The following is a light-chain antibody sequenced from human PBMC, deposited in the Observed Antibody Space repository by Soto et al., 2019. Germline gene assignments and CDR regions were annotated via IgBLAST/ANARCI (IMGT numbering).Light chain of an antibody. CDR3: QQRSSWIT. CDR1: QSVSSY. CDR2: DAS. V-gene: IGKV3-11*01. J-gene: IGKJ5*01. Sequence: IVLTQSPATLSLWPGETAILSCRASQSVSSYLSWYQQKPGQAPRLLIYDASSRAPGVPARFSGSGSGTNFTLTISRLEPEDFALYYCQQRSSWITFGQGTRLE.